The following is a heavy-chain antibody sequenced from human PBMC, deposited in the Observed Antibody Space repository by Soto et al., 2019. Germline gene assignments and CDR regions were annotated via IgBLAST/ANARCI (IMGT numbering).Heavy chain of an antibody. J-gene: IGHJ6*02. CDR1: GFTFSSYW. V-gene: IGHV3-7*03. CDR3: ARGLRLRYYYYYGMDV. CDR2: IKQDGSEK. D-gene: IGHD5-12*01. Sequence: EVQLVESGGGLVQPGGSLRLSCAASGFTFSSYWMSWVRQAPGKGLEWVANIKQDGSEKYYVDSVKGRFTISRDNAKNSLYLQMNSLRAEETAVYYCARGLRLRYYYYYGMDVWGQGTTVTVSS.